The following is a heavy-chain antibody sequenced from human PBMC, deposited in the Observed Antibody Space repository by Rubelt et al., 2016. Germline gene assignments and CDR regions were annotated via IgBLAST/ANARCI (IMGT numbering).Heavy chain of an antibody. V-gene: IGHV3-23*01. CDR2: IGESGVRP. J-gene: IGHJ4*02. CDR3: SRDVAAGLDY. CDR1: GFTFSSYA. Sequence: GKPGGSLRLSCLASGFTFSSYAMSWVRQAPGTGLEWVSSIGESGVRPDYADSVKGRFTISRDNSKNTLYLQMNSLRAEDTAVYYCSRDVAAGLDYWGQGTLVTVSS.